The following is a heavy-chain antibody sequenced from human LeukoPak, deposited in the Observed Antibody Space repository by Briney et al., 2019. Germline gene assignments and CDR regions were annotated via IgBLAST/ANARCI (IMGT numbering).Heavy chain of an antibody. CDR1: GFTFSSYG. J-gene: IGHJ4*02. V-gene: IGHV3-30*02. D-gene: IGHD3-10*01. Sequence: GGSLRLSCAASGFTFSSYGMHWVLQAPGKGLEWVAFIRYDGSNKYYADSVKGRFTISRDNSKNTLYLQMNSLRAEDTAVYYCAKDQKWFGESYYFDYWGQGTLVTVSS. CDR3: AKDQKWFGESYYFDY. CDR2: IRYDGSNK.